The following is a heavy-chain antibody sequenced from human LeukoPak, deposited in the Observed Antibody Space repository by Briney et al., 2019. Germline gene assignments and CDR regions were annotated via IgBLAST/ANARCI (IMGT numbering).Heavy chain of an antibody. CDR2: ISGSGGST. J-gene: IGHJ4*02. Sequence: GGSLRLSCAASGLTFSSYAMSWVRQAPGKGLEWVSAISGSGGSTYYADSVKGRFTISRDNSKNTLYLQMNSLRAEDTAVYYCAKLDYDILTGPLTGHTYYFDYWGQGTLVTVSS. V-gene: IGHV3-23*01. CDR1: GLTFSSYA. D-gene: IGHD3-9*01. CDR3: AKLDYDILTGPLTGHTYYFDY.